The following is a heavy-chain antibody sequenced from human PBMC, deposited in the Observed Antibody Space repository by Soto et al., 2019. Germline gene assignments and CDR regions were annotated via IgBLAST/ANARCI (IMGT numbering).Heavy chain of an antibody. CDR2: IIPIFGTA. D-gene: IGHD2-2*01. CDR3: ARVVPGAEACFGP. J-gene: IGHJ5*02. V-gene: IGHV1-69*01. Sequence: SVEVPCKACGGTFGSCASRWVRQAPGQGLEWMGGIIPIFGTANYAQKFQGRVTITADESTSTAYMELSSLRSEDTALYYCARVVPGAEACFGPWGQRTLVTVS. CDR1: GGTFGSCA.